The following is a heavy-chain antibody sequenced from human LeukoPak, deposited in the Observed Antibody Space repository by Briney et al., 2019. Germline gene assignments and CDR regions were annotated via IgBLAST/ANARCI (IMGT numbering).Heavy chain of an antibody. D-gene: IGHD4-17*01. V-gene: IGHV3-23*01. J-gene: IGHJ4*02. CDR1: GFTFSDYA. CDR2: ISASGGST. CDR3: AKKETTVTTFFER. Sequence: PGGSLRLSCAAFGFTFSDYAMSWVRQAPGKGLEWVSDISASGGSTYYADSVKGRFTISRDNSKNTLYLQMNSLRAEDTAVYYCAKKETTVTTFFERWGQGLLVTVSS.